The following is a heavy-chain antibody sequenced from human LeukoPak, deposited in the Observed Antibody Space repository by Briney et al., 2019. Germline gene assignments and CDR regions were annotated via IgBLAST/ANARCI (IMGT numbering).Heavy chain of an antibody. CDR2: ISGSGGST. CDR1: GFTFSSYA. V-gene: IGHV3-23*01. Sequence: GGSLRLSCAASGFTFSSYAMSWVRQAPGKGLEWVSAISGSGGSTYYADSVKGRFTISRDNSKNTLYLQMNSLRAEDTAVYYCATRITMIVVVTPSWGQGTLVTVSS. CDR3: ATRITMIVVVTPS. D-gene: IGHD3-22*01. J-gene: IGHJ4*02.